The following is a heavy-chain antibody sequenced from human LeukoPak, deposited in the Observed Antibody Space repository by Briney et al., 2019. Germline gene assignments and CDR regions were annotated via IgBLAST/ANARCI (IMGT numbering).Heavy chain of an antibody. J-gene: IGHJ4*02. Sequence: GGSLRLSCAASGFTFSSYAMSWVRQAPGKGLEWVSAISGSGGSTYYADSVKSRFTIFRDNSKNTLYLQMNSLRAEDTAVYYCANGRGWSGSLGAYWGQGTLVTVSS. CDR1: GFTFSSYA. CDR2: ISGSGGST. D-gene: IGHD3-3*01. V-gene: IGHV3-23*01. CDR3: ANGRGWSGSLGAY.